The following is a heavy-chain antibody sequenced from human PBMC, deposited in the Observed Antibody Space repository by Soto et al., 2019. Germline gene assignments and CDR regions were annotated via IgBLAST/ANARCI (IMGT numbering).Heavy chain of an antibody. CDR1: GFTFSSYA. CDR2: ISYDGSNK. Sequence: QVQLVESGGGVVQPGRSLRLSCAASGFTFSSYAMHWVRQAPGKGLEGVAVISYDGSNKYYADSVKGRFTISRDNSKNPLYQQINSLRAEDTGVYYCARDRIAAATYYYYSMDVWGQGTTVTVSS. J-gene: IGHJ6*02. V-gene: IGHV3-30-3*01. CDR3: ARDRIAAATYYYYSMDV. D-gene: IGHD6-13*01.